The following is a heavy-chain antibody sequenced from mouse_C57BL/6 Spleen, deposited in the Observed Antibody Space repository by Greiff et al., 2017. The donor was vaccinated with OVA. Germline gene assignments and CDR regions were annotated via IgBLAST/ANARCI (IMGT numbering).Heavy chain of an antibody. V-gene: IGHV2-9-1*01. Sequence: VKLMESGPGLVAPSQSLSITCTVSGFSLTSYAISWVRQPPGKGLEWLGVIWTGGGTNYNSALKSRLSISKDNSKSQVFLKMNSLQTDDTARYYCARKGGSKGNWYFDVWGTGTTVTVSS. CDR1: GFSLTSYA. CDR3: ARKGGSKGNWYFDV. D-gene: IGHD2-5*01. J-gene: IGHJ1*03. CDR2: IWTGGGT.